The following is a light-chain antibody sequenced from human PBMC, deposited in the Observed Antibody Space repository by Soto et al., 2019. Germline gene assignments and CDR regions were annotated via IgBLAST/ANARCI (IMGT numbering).Light chain of an antibody. CDR3: QQYNSYPWT. V-gene: IGKV1-5*03. CDR2: KAS. CDR1: QSISSW. Sequence: DIQMTQSPSTLSASVGDRVTITCRASQSISSWLAWYQQKPGKAPKLLIYKASSLESGVPSRFSGSGSGTEFNLTISSLQPDDFATYYCQQYNSYPWTFCQGTKVEIK. J-gene: IGKJ1*01.